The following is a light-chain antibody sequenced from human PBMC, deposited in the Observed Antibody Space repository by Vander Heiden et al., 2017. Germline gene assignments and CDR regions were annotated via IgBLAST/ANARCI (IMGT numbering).Light chain of an antibody. Sequence: SYELTQPPSVSLSPGPTASIPCSGDNLVDKYASWYQQKPGQSPVLVIYQDSKRPSGIPERFSGSNTGNTATLTISGTQAMDEADYYCQAWDSSTYVVFGGGTKLTGL. J-gene: IGLJ2*01. V-gene: IGLV3-1*01. CDR2: QDS. CDR3: QAWDSSTYVV. CDR1: NLVDKY.